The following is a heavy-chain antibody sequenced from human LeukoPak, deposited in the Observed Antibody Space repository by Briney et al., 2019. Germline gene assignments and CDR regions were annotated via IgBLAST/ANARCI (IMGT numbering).Heavy chain of an antibody. D-gene: IGHD5-24*01. J-gene: IGHJ4*02. CDR3: ARAVEGRDGYNLMGLLY. Sequence: ASVKVSCKASGYTFTGYYMHWVRQAPGQGLEWMGWINPNSGGTNYAQKFQGRVTMTRDTSISTAYMELSRLRSDDTAVYYCARAVEGRDGYNLMGLLYWGQGTLVTVSS. CDR1: GYTFTGYY. V-gene: IGHV1-2*02. CDR2: INPNSGGT.